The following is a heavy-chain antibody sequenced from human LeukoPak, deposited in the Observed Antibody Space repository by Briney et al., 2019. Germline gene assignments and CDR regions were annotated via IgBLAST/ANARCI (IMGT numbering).Heavy chain of an antibody. CDR2: MQQSGTP. CDR1: GGSFSAFH. CDR3: ASRPFLYGFRTYFDN. Sequence: PSQTLSLTCAVYGGSFSAFHWNWISQSPAKGLEWRGEMQQSGTPRYNPSLQSRVTISVDKSKNQFSLNVRSVTAADTAVYYCASRPFLYGFRTYFDNWAQGTLVTVSS. D-gene: IGHD3-10*01. J-gene: IGHJ4*02. V-gene: IGHV4-34*01.